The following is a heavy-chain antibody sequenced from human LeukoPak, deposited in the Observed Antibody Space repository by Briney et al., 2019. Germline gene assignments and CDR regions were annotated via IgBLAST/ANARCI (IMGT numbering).Heavy chain of an antibody. CDR1: GFTVSSNY. D-gene: IGHD3-3*01. Sequence: QPGGSLRLSCAASGFTVSSNYMSWVRQAPGKGLEWVSVIYTGGSTYYPDSVKGRFTISRDNSENTVYLQMNSLRAEDTAVYYCARIGVRDLRGSIDYWGQGTLVTVSS. CDR2: IYTGGST. CDR3: ARIGVRDLRGSIDY. V-gene: IGHV3-53*01. J-gene: IGHJ4*02.